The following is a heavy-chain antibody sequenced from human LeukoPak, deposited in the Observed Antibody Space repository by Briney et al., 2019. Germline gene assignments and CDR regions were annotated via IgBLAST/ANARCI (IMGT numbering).Heavy chain of an antibody. CDR3: ASVEEDF. CDR1: GFTFSSYA. CDR2: ISGRGGST. Sequence: GGSLRLSCAVSGFTFSSYAMSWVRQAPGKGLEWVSAISGRGGSTYYADSGKGRVTISRDNSKNTLYLQMSSLRAEDTAVYYCASVEEDFWGQGTLVTVSS. J-gene: IGHJ4*02. V-gene: IGHV3-23*01. D-gene: IGHD5-24*01.